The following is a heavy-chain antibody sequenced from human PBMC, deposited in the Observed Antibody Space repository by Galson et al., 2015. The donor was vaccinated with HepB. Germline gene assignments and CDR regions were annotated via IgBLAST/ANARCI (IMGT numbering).Heavy chain of an antibody. J-gene: IGHJ4*02. D-gene: IGHD1-1*01. CDR3: ARENDYFFDY. Sequence: SLRLSCAASGFTFSTFNMNWVRQAPGKGLEWVSYISSSSRTTYYVDSVKGRFTISRDIAKNSLYLQMNSLRVEDTAVYYCARENDYFFDYWGQGILVTVSS. CDR2: ISSSSRTT. CDR1: GFTFSTFN. V-gene: IGHV3-48*01.